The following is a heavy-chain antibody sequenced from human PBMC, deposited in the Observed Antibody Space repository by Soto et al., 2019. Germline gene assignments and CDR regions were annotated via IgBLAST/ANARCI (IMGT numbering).Heavy chain of an antibody. CDR1: GFTFSSYA. V-gene: IGHV3-23*01. Sequence: GGSLRLSCAASGFTFSSYAMSWVRQAPGKGLEWVSAISGSGGSTYYADSVKGRFTISRGNSKNTLYLQMNSLRADDTAVYYCAKVMVKNWFDPWGQGTLVTVSS. J-gene: IGHJ5*02. D-gene: IGHD5-18*01. CDR3: AKVMVKNWFDP. CDR2: ISGSGGST.